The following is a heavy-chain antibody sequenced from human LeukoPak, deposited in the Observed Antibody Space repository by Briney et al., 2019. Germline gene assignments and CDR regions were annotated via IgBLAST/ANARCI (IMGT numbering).Heavy chain of an antibody. D-gene: IGHD4-11*01. CDR2: IWYDGSNK. V-gene: IGHV3-33*01. J-gene: IGHJ4*02. CDR3: ATYETTVTTLPY. CDR1: GFTLSSYG. Sequence: GGSLRLSCAASGFTLSSYGMHWVRQAPGKGLEWVAVIWYDGSNKKYADSVKGRFAISRDNSKNTLYLQMNSLRVEDTAVYYCATYETTVTTLPYWGQGSLVTVSS.